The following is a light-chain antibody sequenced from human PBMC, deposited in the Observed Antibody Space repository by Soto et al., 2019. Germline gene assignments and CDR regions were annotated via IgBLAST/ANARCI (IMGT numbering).Light chain of an antibody. Sequence: DIQITQSKYSLSASVGYIFTITFRASQSISSYLNWYQQKPGKAPKLLIYAASSLQSGVPSRFSGSGSGTDFTLTISSLQPEDFATYYCQPSYSTPVGTFGQGTRLEIK. CDR3: QPSYSTPVGT. CDR1: QSISSY. CDR2: AAS. V-gene: IGKV1-39*01. J-gene: IGKJ5*01.